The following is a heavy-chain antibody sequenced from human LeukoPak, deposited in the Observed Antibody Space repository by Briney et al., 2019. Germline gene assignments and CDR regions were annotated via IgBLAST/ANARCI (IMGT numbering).Heavy chain of an antibody. J-gene: IGHJ4*02. CDR3: AKAAAGTEYYFEY. D-gene: IGHD6-13*01. V-gene: IGHV1-69*13. CDR1: GYTFTTYG. CDR2: IIPIFGTA. Sequence: ASVKVSCKASGYTFTTYGISWVRQAPGQGLEWMGGIIPIFGTANYAQKFQGRVTITADESTSTAYMELSSLRSEDTAVYYCAKAAAGTEYYFEYWGQGTLVTVSS.